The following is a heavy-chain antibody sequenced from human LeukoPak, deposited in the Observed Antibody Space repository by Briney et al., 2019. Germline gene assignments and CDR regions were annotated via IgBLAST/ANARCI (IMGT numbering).Heavy chain of an antibody. CDR2: VKSRTDGGTT. CDR3: TTNGNDY. Sequence: GGSLRLSCAASGFTFSSYAMHWVRQAPGKGLEWVGRVKSRTDGGTTDYAAPVKGIFTISRDDSKNTVYLQMNSLKTEDTAVYYCTTNGNDYWGQGTLVTVSS. CDR1: GFTFSSYA. V-gene: IGHV3-15*01. J-gene: IGHJ4*02.